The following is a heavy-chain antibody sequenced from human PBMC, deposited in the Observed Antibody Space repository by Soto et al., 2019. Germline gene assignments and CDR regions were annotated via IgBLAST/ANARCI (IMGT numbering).Heavy chain of an antibody. J-gene: IGHJ1*01. V-gene: IGHV1-8*01. Sequence: GASVKVSCKASGYTFTSYDINWVRQATGQGLEWMGWMNPNSGNTGYAQKFQGRVTMTRNTSISTAYMELSSLRSEDTAVYYCARGRGYCSSTSCYAYFQHWGQGTLVTVS. D-gene: IGHD2-2*01. CDR2: MNPNSGNT. CDR3: ARGRGYCSSTSCYAYFQH. CDR1: GYTFTSYD.